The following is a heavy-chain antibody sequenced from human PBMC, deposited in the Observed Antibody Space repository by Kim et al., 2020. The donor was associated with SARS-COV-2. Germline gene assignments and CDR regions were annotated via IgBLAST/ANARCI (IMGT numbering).Heavy chain of an antibody. CDR3: ARDPGFHYGDYVKWYFDF. Sequence: SETLSLTCAVSGASISSSNWWSWVRQSPGKGLEWIGEMYHDGTSNYNPSLKSRVTISGDISKNHFALKLTSVTAADTAVYYCARDPGFHYGDYVKWYFDFWSRGSLMTGSS. CDR2: MYHDGTS. V-gene: IGHV4-4*02. D-gene: IGHD4-17*01. J-gene: IGHJ2*01. CDR1: GASISSSNW.